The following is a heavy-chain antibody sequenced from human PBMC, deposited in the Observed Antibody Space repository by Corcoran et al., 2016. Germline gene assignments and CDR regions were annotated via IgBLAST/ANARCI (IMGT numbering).Heavy chain of an antibody. CDR3: ARDLLGRVTNSYFGMDV. J-gene: IGHJ6*02. Sequence: EVQLVESGGGLVKPGGSLRLSCAASGFTFSTYTLNWVRQAPGKGLEWVSSVSSTSIYIYYADSVKGRFTISRYNAQNSLSLPMNNLRAEDTAVYYCARDLLGRVTNSYFGMDVWGQGTTVTVSS. D-gene: IGHD4-4*01. CDR1: GFTFSTYT. V-gene: IGHV3-21*01. CDR2: VSSTSIYI.